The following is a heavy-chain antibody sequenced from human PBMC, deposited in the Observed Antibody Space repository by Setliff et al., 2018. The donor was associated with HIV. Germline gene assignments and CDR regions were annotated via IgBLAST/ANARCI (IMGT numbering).Heavy chain of an antibody. CDR1: GASSIYF. V-gene: IGHV4-39*07. J-gene: IGHJ4*02. D-gene: IGHD1-26*01. CDR2: VYYSGST. Sequence: PSETLSLTCTVSGASSIYFWGWIRQPPWKGLEWIGSVYYSGSTYYNPSLKSRVTISMDTSKNQFSLKLNSVTAADTAVYYCAKDRSGTYRTFDYWGPGILVTVSS. CDR3: AKDRSGTYRTFDY.